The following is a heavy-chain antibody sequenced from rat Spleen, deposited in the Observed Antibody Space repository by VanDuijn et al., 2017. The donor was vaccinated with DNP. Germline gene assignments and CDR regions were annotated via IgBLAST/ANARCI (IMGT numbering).Heavy chain of an antibody. Sequence: EVQLVESGGGLVQPGRSLKLSCAASGFTFSDYYMAWVRQAPTKGLEWVATIINDGKRTYYSDSVKGRFTVSRENAKSSLYLQMDSLRSEDTATYYCTTGTTGGVWFAYWGQGTLVTVSS. J-gene: IGHJ3*01. CDR2: IINDGKRT. V-gene: IGHV5-20*01. D-gene: IGHD5-1*01. CDR1: GFTFSDYY. CDR3: TTGTTGGVWFAY.